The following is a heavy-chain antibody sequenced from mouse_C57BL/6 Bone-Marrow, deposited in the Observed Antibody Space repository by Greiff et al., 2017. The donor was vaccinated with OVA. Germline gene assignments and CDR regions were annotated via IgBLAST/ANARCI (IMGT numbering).Heavy chain of an antibody. V-gene: IGHV1-72*01. CDR3: ARSITRAMDY. CDR2: IDPKSGGT. J-gene: IGHJ4*01. Sequence: QVQLQQPGAELVKPGASVKLSCKASGYTFTSYWMHWVKQRPGRGLEWIGRIDPKSGGTKYNEKFKSKATLTVDKPSSTAYMQLSSLTSEDSAVYYCARSITRAMDYWGQGTSVTVSS. CDR1: GYTFTSYW.